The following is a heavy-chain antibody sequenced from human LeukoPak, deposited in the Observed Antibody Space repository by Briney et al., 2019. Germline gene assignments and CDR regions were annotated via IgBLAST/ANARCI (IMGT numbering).Heavy chain of an antibody. CDR1: GFTFSSYG. CDR2: ISYDGSNK. CDR3: AKDHIVVVVAATPDY. Sequence: GRSLRLSCAASGFTFSSYGMHWVRQAPGKGLEWVAVISYDGSNKYYADSVKGRFTISRDNSKNTLYLQMNSLRAEDTAVYYCAKDHIVVVVAATPDYWDQGTLVTVSS. J-gene: IGHJ4*02. D-gene: IGHD2-15*01. V-gene: IGHV3-30*18.